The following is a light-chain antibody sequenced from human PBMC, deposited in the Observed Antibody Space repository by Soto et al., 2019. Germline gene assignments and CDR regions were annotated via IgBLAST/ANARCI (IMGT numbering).Light chain of an antibody. CDR1: QSISSD. V-gene: IGKV3-15*01. CDR2: GAS. Sequence: EIVMTQSPATLSVSPGERVTLSCRASQSISSDLAWVQVKRGQAPRLLIYGASTRAPGIPARFSGSGSGTEFTLTISSLQSADVAFYSCQQYIHWPTCGPGTKVEIK. CDR3: QQYIHWPT. J-gene: IGKJ1*01.